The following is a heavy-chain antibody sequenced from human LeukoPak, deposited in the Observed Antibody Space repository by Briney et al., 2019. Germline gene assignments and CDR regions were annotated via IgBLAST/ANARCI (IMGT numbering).Heavy chain of an antibody. Sequence: PGGTLRLSCAASGVTFSSYGMSWVRQAPGKGLEWVAVIYSGGSTNYADSVKGRFTISRDNSKNTLYLLMNSLRAEDTAVYYCAIRKSGNAIDYWGQGTLVTVSS. D-gene: IGHD5-12*01. CDR2: IYSGGST. V-gene: IGHV3-66*01. CDR3: AIRKSGNAIDY. CDR1: GVTFSSYG. J-gene: IGHJ4*02.